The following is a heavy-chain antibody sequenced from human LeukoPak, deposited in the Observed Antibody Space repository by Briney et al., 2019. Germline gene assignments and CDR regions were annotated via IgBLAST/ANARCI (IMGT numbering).Heavy chain of an antibody. D-gene: IGHD6-13*01. V-gene: IGHV4-30-2*01. CDR2: IYHSGST. CDR3: ARAPAAAGTPNWFDP. CDR1: GGSISSGGYS. J-gene: IGHJ5*02. Sequence: SETLSLTCAVSGGSISSGGYSWSWIRQPPGKGLEWIGCIYHSGSTYYNPSLKSRVTISVDRSKNQFSLKLSSVTAADTAVYYCARAPAAAGTPNWFDPWGQGTLVTVSS.